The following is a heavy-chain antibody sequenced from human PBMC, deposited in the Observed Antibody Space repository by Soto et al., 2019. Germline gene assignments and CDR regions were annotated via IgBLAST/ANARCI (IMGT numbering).Heavy chain of an antibody. D-gene: IGHD1-26*01. V-gene: IGHV4-59*01. Sequence: KSSETLSLTCTVSGGSIGSYYWSWIRQPPGKGLEWIGYIYYSGSTNYNPSLKSRVTISVDTSKNQFSLKLSSVTAADTAVYYCARVGGSYLFDPWGQGTLVTVS. CDR3: ARVGGSYLFDP. J-gene: IGHJ5*02. CDR1: GGSIGSYY. CDR2: IYYSGST.